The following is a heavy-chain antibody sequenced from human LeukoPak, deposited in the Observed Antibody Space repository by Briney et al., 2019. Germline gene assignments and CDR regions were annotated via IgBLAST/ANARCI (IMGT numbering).Heavy chain of an antibody. Sequence: SETLSLTCAVYGGSFSGYYWSWIRQPPGKGQEWIGEINHSGSTNYNPSLKSRVTISVDTSKNQFSLKLSSVTAADTAVYYCARVVTIFGVVPDYYYYYMDVWGKGTTVTVSS. D-gene: IGHD3-3*01. CDR1: GGSFSGYY. CDR3: ARVVTIFGVVPDYYYYYMDV. CDR2: INHSGST. J-gene: IGHJ6*03. V-gene: IGHV4-34*01.